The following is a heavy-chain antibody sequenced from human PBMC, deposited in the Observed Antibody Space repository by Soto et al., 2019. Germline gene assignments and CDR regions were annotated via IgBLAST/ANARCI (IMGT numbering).Heavy chain of an antibody. Sequence: PGESLKISCKGSGYSFTSNWISWVRQMPGKGLEYMGRINPSDSYINYSPSFQGHFTFSADKSISTAYLQWSSLEASDTAIYYCERLLQVEDTNQNFDYWGQGTLITVYS. D-gene: IGHD1-26*01. CDR2: INPSDSYI. CDR3: ERLLQVEDTNQNFDY. CDR1: GYSFTSNW. J-gene: IGHJ4*02. V-gene: IGHV5-10-1*01.